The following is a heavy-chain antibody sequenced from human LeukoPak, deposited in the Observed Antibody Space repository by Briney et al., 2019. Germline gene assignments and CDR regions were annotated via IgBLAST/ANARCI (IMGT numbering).Heavy chain of an antibody. CDR3: ARRTDILTGYYRSRAFDI. V-gene: IGHV1-8*01. CDR1: GYTFTSYD. D-gene: IGHD3-9*01. J-gene: IGHJ3*02. Sequence: ASVKVSCKASGYTFTSYDINWVRQATGQGLEWMGWMNPNSGNTAYAQKFQGRVTMTRNTSISTAYMELTSLRSEDTAVYYCARRTDILTGYYRSRAFDIWGQGTMVTVSS. CDR2: MNPNSGNT.